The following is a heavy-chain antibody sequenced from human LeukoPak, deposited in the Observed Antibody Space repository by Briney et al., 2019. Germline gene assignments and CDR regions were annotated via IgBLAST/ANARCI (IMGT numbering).Heavy chain of an antibody. J-gene: IGHJ6*03. V-gene: IGHV1-18*01. CDR1: GYTFTSYG. Sequence: GASVKVSCKASGYTFTSYGISWVRQAPGQGLEWMGWISAYNGNTNYAQKLQGRVTMTTDTSTSTAYMELRSLRSDDTAVYYCARDYYDSSGYPGPYYYYMDVWGKGTTVTVSS. CDR2: ISAYNGNT. D-gene: IGHD3-22*01. CDR3: ARDYYDSSGYPGPYYYYMDV.